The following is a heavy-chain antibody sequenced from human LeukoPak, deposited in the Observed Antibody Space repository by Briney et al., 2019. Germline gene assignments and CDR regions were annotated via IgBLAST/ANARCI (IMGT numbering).Heavy chain of an antibody. CDR1: GGSFSGYY. CDR2: INHSGST. D-gene: IGHD3-3*01. Sequence: SETLSLTCAVYGGSFSGYYWSWIRQPPGKGLEWIGEINHSGSTNYNPSLKSRVTISVDTSKNQFSLKLSSVTAADTAVYYCARRVVGGYYSGFVNYCYYMDVWGKGTTVTVSS. V-gene: IGHV4-34*01. CDR3: ARRVVGGYYSGFVNYCYYMDV. J-gene: IGHJ6*03.